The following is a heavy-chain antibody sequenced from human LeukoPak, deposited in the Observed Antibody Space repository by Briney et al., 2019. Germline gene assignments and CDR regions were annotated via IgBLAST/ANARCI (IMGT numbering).Heavy chain of an antibody. J-gene: IGHJ4*01. V-gene: IGHV3-23*01. CDR2: LSGSGITT. Sequence: GGSLRLSCAVSGFTFSNTAMSWVRQAPGKGLEWVSTLSGSGITTYYADSVKGRFTVSRDNSKNTLYLQMNSLRAEDPAVYYCAKGIYSSGWSYFDYWGHGTLVTVSS. D-gene: IGHD6-19*01. CDR1: GFTFSNTA. CDR3: AKGIYSSGWSYFDY.